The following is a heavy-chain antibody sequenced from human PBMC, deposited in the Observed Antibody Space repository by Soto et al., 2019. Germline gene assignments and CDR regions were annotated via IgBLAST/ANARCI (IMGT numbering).Heavy chain of an antibody. CDR1: GFTFSSHA. J-gene: IGHJ4*02. V-gene: IGHV3-33*01. Sequence: QVQLVESGGGVVQPGRSLRLSCVASGFTFSSHAMHWVRQAPGKGLEWVAVIWYDGSKKYYADSVKGRFTVARDDSKTTVSRQMNSLRVEDTAVYYCAGATGYSSYDVDYWGQGTVVTVSP. CDR3: AGATGYSSYDVDY. D-gene: IGHD5-12*01. CDR2: IWYDGSKK.